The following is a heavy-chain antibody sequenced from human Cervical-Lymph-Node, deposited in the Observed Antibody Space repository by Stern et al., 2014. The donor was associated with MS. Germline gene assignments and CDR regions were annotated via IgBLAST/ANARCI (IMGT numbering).Heavy chain of an antibody. CDR3: ARGLPAYKYNRGRFDP. CDR2: MSPNSANT. D-gene: IGHD7-27*01. Sequence: QVHLVQSGAEVKKPVASVKVSCKASGYTFATYDINWVRQATGQGLEWMGWMSPNSANTGYAQKFQGKVAMTRDTSISTAYMELSSLRSDDTAVYYCARGLPAYKYNRGRFDPWGQGTLVTVSS. CDR1: GYTFATYD. V-gene: IGHV1-8*01. J-gene: IGHJ5*02.